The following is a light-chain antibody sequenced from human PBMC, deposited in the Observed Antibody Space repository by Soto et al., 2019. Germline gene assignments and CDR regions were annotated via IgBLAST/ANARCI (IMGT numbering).Light chain of an antibody. Sequence: EIVMTQSPATLSVSPGKRATLSCRASQSVSSNLAWYQQKPGQAPRLLIYGASTRATGIPARFSGSGSGTDFTLTISSLQSEDFAVYYWQQYDNWPLTFGQGTKVEIK. CDR3: QQYDNWPLT. CDR2: GAS. CDR1: QSVSSN. J-gene: IGKJ1*01. V-gene: IGKV3-15*01.